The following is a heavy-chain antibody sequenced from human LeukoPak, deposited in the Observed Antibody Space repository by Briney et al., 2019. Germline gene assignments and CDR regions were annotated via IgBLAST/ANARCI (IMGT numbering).Heavy chain of an antibody. CDR3: ARVRPNWNDGTFDY. V-gene: IGHV4-4*07. Sequence: KPSETLSLTCTVSGASITNYYWSWIRQSAGKGLEWIGRIYPSGSTHSNPSLKSRVTMSLDTSKNQFSLGLSSVTAADTAAYYCARVRPNWNDGTFDYWGQGTLVTVSS. CDR1: GASITNYY. CDR2: IYPSGST. D-gene: IGHD1-1*01. J-gene: IGHJ4*02.